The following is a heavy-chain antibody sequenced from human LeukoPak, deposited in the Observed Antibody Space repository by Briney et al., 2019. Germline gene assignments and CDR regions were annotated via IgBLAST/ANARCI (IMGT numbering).Heavy chain of an antibody. Sequence: SETLSLTCTVSGGSISSYYWSWIRQPPGKGLEWTGYIYYSGSTHYNPSPTSRVTISVDTSKNQFSLKLSSVTAADTAVYCCARDKDPWGYSYGRFDLWGRGTLVTVSS. J-gene: IGHJ2*01. D-gene: IGHD5-18*01. CDR1: GGSISSYY. CDR2: IYYSGST. CDR3: ARDKDPWGYSYGRFDL. V-gene: IGHV4-59*01.